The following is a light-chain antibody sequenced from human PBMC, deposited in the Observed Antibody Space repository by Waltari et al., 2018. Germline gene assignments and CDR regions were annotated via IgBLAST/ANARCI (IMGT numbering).Light chain of an antibody. CDR1: ALPKKY. J-gene: IGLJ2*01. CDR2: KDS. CDR3: LSADSSGTYVV. Sequence: SYELTQPPSVSVSLGQMARITCSGEALPKKYAYWYQQKPGQFPVLVIYKDSGRPSGIPERFSGSSSGTIVTLTISGVQAEDEADYYCLSADSSGTYVVFGGGTKLTVL. V-gene: IGLV3-16*01.